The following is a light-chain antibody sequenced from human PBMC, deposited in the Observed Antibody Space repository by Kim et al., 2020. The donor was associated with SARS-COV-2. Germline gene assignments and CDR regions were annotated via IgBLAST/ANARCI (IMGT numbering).Light chain of an antibody. CDR2: KNN. Sequence: GQRVTISCSGSSYNIGSNYVYWYQQLPGTAPKLLIYKNNQRPSWVPDRFSGSKSGTSASLAISGLRSEDEADYYCAAWDDSLSGPVFGGGTQLTVL. CDR3: AAWDDSLSGPV. CDR1: SYNIGSNY. J-gene: IGLJ2*01. V-gene: IGLV1-47*01.